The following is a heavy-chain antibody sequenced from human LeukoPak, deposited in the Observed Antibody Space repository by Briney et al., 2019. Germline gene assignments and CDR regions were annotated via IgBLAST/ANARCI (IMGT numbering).Heavy chain of an antibody. CDR1: GGSFSGYY. CDR2: INHSGST. J-gene: IGHJ5*02. V-gene: IGHV4-34*01. D-gene: IGHD1-26*01. Sequence: TASETLSLTCAVYGGSFSGYYWSWIRQPPGKGLEWIGEINHSGSTNYNPSLKSRVTTSVDTSKNQFSLKLSSVTAADTAVYYCAAGSGSYQKAWFDPWGQGTLVTVSS. CDR3: AAGSGSYQKAWFDP.